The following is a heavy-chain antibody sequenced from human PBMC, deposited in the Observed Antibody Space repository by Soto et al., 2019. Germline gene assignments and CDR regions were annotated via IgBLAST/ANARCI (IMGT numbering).Heavy chain of an antibody. CDR1: GGSISSYY. D-gene: IGHD1-26*01. CDR2: IYYSGST. J-gene: IGHJ4*02. V-gene: IGHV4-59*08. CDR3: ARRYGSAIDY. Sequence: QVQLQESGPGLVKPSETLSLTCTVSGGSISSYYWSWIRQPPGKGLEWIGYIYYSGSTNYNPYLKCRVTISVDTSKNQFSLKLSSVTAADTAVYYCARRYGSAIDYWGQGTLVTVSS.